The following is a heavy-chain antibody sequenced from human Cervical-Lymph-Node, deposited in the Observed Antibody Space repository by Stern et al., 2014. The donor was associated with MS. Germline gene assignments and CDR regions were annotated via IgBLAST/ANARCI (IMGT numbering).Heavy chain of an antibody. J-gene: IGHJ3*02. D-gene: IGHD2-2*01. Sequence: VQLVESGAEVKKPGASVKVSCKASGYTFTSYGISWVRQAPGQGLEWMGWISAYNGNTNYAQKLQGRVTMTTDTSTSTANLGLRSLRSDDTAVYSWGGGWLGSRKAFKIWGKGQWSPSLQ. CDR2: ISAYNGNT. CDR3: GGGWLGSRKAFKI. V-gene: IGHV1-18*01. CDR1: GYTFTSYG.